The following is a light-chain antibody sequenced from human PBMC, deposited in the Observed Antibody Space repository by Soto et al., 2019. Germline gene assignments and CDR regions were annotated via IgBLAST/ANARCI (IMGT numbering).Light chain of an antibody. CDR3: QHYGTSMWT. CDR2: DTS. V-gene: IGKV3-20*01. Sequence: PGGRATLSCRASQSVSSSSLSWYQQKPGQAPRLLIYDTSSRATDIPDRFSGSGSGTDFTLTTSRLEPEDFTVYYCQHYGTSMWTFGQGTKVDIK. CDR1: QSVSSSS. J-gene: IGKJ1*01.